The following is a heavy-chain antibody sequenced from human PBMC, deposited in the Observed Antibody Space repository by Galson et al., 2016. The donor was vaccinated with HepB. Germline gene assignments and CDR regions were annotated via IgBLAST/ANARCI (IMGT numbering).Heavy chain of an antibody. V-gene: IGHV3-64D*06. J-gene: IGHJ3*02. CDR3: VKGRYGGKRVKNAFEI. CDR1: EFTFNNYA. Sequence: SLRLSCAASEFTFNNYAMHWVRQAPGKGLEYVSAIGSNGGTTYYADSVKGRFTISRDNSNNTLFLQMNILRPDDTALYYCVKGRYGGKRVKNAFEIWGQGTMVTVSS. CDR2: IGSNGGTT. D-gene: IGHD4-23*01.